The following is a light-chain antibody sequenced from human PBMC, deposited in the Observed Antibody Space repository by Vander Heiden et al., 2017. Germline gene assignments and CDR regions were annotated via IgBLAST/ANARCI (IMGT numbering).Light chain of an antibody. J-gene: IGLJ1*01. CDR1: SSDVGGYNY. Sequence: HSALTHPASVSGSPGQSITISSTGTSSDVGGYNYVAWYQQHPGKAPKLMIYDVSNRPPGVANRFSGSKSGNTASLTISGLQAEDEADYYCSSYTSSSTPYVFGTGTKVTVL. V-gene: IGLV2-14*03. CDR3: SSYTSSSTPYV. CDR2: DVS.